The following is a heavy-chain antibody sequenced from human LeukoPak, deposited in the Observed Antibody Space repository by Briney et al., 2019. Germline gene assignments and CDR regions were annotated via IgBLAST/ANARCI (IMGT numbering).Heavy chain of an antibody. CDR1: GGSISSYY. CDR2: ISASGNT. V-gene: IGHV4-4*07. CDR3: AREGRSSTPGY. D-gene: IGHD2-15*01. J-gene: IGHJ4*02. Sequence: SETLPLTCTVSGGSISSYYWTWVRQSDGKGLEWIGRISASGNTNYNPSLKSRVTMSVDTSTNQFSLKLTSVTAADTAVYYCAREGRSSTPGYWGQGTLVTVSS.